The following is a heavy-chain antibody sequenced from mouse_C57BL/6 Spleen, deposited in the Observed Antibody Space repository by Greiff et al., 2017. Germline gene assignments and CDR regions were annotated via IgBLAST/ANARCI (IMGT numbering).Heavy chain of an antibody. CDR2: INPGSGGT. J-gene: IGHJ2*01. CDR3: ARTGEMGPFDY. V-gene: IGHV1-54*01. Sequence: LQESGAELVRPGTSVKVSCKASGYAFTNYLIEWVKQRPGQGLEWIGVINPGSGGTNYNEKFKGKATLTADKSSSTAYMQLSSLTSEDSAVYFCARTGEMGPFDYWGQGTTLTVSS. CDR1: GYAFTNYL.